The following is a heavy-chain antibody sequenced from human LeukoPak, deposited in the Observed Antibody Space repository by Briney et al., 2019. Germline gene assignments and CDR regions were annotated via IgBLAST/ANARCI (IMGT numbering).Heavy chain of an antibody. Sequence: ASVKVSCKASGYTFTGHYMHWVRQAPGQGLEWMGWINPNSGGTNYAQKFQGRVTMTRDTSISTAYMELSRLRSDDTAVYYCARVNYYDSSGYQYWGQGTLVTVSS. CDR2: INPNSGGT. CDR3: ARVNYYDSSGYQY. V-gene: IGHV1-2*02. D-gene: IGHD3-22*01. J-gene: IGHJ4*02. CDR1: GYTFTGHY.